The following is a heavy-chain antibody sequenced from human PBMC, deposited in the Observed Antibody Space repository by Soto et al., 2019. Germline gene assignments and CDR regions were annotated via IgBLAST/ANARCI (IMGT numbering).Heavy chain of an antibody. Sequence: GESLKISCKGSGYSFTSYWIGWVRQMPGKGLEWLGRIDPSDSYTNYSPSFQGHVTISADKSISTAYLQWSSLKASDTAMYYCAIQLGYCSSTSCAAKYYYYYGMDVWGQGTTVTVSS. CDR3: AIQLGYCSSTSCAAKYYYYYGMDV. CDR1: GYSFTSYW. J-gene: IGHJ6*02. CDR2: IDPSDSYT. D-gene: IGHD2-2*01. V-gene: IGHV5-10-1*01.